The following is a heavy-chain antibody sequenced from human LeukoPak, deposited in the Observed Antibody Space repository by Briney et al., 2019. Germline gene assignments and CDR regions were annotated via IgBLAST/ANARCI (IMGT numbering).Heavy chain of an antibody. D-gene: IGHD1-7*01. CDR2: ISGSGGST. V-gene: IGHV3-23*01. J-gene: IGHJ4*02. CDR1: GFTFLTYA. Sequence: GGSLRLSCAASGFTFLTYAMSWVRQAPGKGLQWVSAISGSGGSTYYADSVKGRFTISRDNSKNTLYLQMNSLRAEDTAVYYCAKARLTGTNLDYWGQGTLVTVSS. CDR3: AKARLTGTNLDY.